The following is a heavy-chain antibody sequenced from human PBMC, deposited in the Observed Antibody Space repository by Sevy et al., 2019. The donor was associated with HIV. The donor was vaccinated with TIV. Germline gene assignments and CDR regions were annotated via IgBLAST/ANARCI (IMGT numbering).Heavy chain of an antibody. CDR1: GGSFSGYY. CDR3: ARGNPSLEWLFSSPNWFDP. CDR2: INHSGST. V-gene: IGHV4-34*01. D-gene: IGHD3-3*01. J-gene: IGHJ5*02. Sequence: SETLSLTCAVYGGSFSGYYWSWIRQPPGKGLEWIGEINHSGSTNYNPSLKSRVTISVDTSKNQFSLKLSSVTAADTAVYYCARGNPSLEWLFSSPNWFDPRGQGTLVTVSS.